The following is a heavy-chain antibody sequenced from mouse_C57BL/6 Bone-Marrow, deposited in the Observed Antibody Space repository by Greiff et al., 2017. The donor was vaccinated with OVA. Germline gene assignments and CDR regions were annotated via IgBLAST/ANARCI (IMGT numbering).Heavy chain of an antibody. J-gene: IGHJ4*01. CDR3: TDTNYYAMDY. Sequence: VQLQQSGAELVRPGASVKLSCTASGFNIKDDYMHWVKQRPEQGLEWIGWIDPENGDTEYASKFQGKATIPADTSSNSAYLQLSSLTSEDTAVYYCTDTNYYAMDYWGQGTSVTVSS. CDR2: IDPENGDT. D-gene: IGHD5-1-1*01. CDR1: GFNIKDDY. V-gene: IGHV14-4*01.